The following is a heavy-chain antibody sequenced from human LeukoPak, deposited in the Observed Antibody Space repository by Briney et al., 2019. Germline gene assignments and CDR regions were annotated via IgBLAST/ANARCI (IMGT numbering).Heavy chain of an antibody. J-gene: IGHJ4*02. CDR3: ARDFADIVVVTATPDY. Sequence: GGSLLLSCAASGFTFSSYAMHWVRPAPGKGLEWVAVISYDGSNKYYADSVKGRFTISRDNSKNTLYLQMNSLRAEDTAVYYCARDFADIVVVTATPDYWGQGTLVTVSS. D-gene: IGHD2-21*02. CDR2: ISYDGSNK. V-gene: IGHV3-30*04. CDR1: GFTFSSYA.